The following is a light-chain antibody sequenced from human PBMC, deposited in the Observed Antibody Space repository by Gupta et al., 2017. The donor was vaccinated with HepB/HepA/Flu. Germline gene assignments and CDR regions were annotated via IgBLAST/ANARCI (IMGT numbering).Light chain of an antibody. V-gene: IGKV2-30*01. CDR2: DVS. Sequence: DVVMNQSPLSLPVTLGQQASISCRASQSLGYSDGSVWLSWYQQKPGQSPRRLIYDVSNRDSGVPARFTGRGSGTDFTLTISSVQAEDVGVYYCMQHNGSPQTFGQGTKVEIK. CDR3: MQHNGSPQT. J-gene: IGKJ1*01. CDR1: QSLGYSDGSVW.